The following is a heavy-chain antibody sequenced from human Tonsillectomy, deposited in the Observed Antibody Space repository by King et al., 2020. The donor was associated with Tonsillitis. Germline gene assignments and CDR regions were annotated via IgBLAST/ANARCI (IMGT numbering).Heavy chain of an antibody. CDR1: GYTFTNYN. J-gene: IGHJ3*02. CDR3: AIGSAVAGPPRPFDI. V-gene: IGHV1-46*01. CDR2: INPNGGST. Sequence: VQSGAEVKKPGASVKVSCKASGYTFTNYNIHWVRQAPGQGLQWMGIINPNGGSTSYSQKLQGRISMTRDTSTSTVYIELSSLGSEDTAVYYCAIGSAVAGPPRPFDIWGQGTMVTVSS. D-gene: IGHD6-19*01.